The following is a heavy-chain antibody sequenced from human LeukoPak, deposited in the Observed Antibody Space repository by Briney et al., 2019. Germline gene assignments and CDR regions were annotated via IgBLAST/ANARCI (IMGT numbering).Heavy chain of an antibody. D-gene: IGHD4-23*01. CDR2: ISYDGSNK. CDR3: ARDTHDYGGHVWFAGFFRNYYYYMDV. J-gene: IGHJ6*03. Sequence: GRSLRLSCAASGFTFSSYAMHWVRQAPGKGLEWVAVISYDGSNKYYADSVKGRFTISRDNSKNTLYLQMNSLRAEDTAVYYCARDTHDYGGHVWFAGFFRNYYYYMDVWGKGTTVTVSS. CDR1: GFTFSSYA. V-gene: IGHV3-30*04.